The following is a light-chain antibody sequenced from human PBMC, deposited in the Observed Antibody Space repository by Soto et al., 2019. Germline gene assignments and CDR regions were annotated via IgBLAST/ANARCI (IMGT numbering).Light chain of an antibody. CDR2: DVY. J-gene: IGLJ1*01. Sequence: QSVLTQPASGSGSPGQSIAISCTGVRTDVDGYDYVSWYQQHPGQAPQLIIYDVYNRPSGVSHRFSGSKSGDPASLTISGLQAEDETNYYGTPYTTSTPFYVSGTGTKFTVL. V-gene: IGLV2-14*03. CDR1: RTDVDGYDY. CDR3: TPYTTSTPFYV.